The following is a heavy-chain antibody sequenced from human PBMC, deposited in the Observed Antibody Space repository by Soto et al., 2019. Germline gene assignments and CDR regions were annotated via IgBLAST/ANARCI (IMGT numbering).Heavy chain of an antibody. CDR3: ARAPDY. V-gene: IGHV4-30-2*01. J-gene: IGHJ4*02. CDR2: MYHSGST. Sequence: QLQLQESGSGLVKPSQTLSLTCAVSGGSISSGGYSWSWIRQPPGKGLEWIGYMYHSGSTYYNPSLKSRVTTSIDRYTTQFSLKLSSVTAADTAVSYCARAPDYWLQGILGTVSS. CDR1: GGSISSGGYS.